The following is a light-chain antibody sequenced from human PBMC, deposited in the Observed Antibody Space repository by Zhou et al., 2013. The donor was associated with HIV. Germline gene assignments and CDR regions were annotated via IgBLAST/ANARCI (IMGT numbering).Light chain of an antibody. J-gene: IGKJ2*01. CDR3: QQYNSNPVT. CDR2: EAS. Sequence: DIQMTQSPSTLSAYVGDRVTFSCRASQSISHWLAWYQQKPGKAPKLLIYEASTLESGVPSRFSGSGYGTEFTLTISSLQPDDFATYYCQQYNSNPVTFGQGTKLEIK. CDR1: QSISHW. V-gene: IGKV1-5*03.